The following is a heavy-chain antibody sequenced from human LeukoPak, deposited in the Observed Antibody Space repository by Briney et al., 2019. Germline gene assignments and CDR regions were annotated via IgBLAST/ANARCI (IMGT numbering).Heavy chain of an antibody. CDR2: ISGSGGST. D-gene: IGHD3-16*02. Sequence: GGSLRLSCAASGFTLSSYAMSWVRQAPGKGLEWVSAISGSGGSTYYADSVKGRFTISRDNAKNSLYLQVYSLRAEDTDVYYCAKMPGRYYDYVWGSYRDNSFDPWGQGTLVTVSS. J-gene: IGHJ5*02. V-gene: IGHV3-23*01. CDR3: AKMPGRYYDYVWGSYRDNSFDP. CDR1: GFTLSSYA.